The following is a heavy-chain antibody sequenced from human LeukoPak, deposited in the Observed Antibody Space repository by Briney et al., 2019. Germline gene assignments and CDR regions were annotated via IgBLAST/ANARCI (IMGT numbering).Heavy chain of an antibody. Sequence: GGSLRLSSAAPGVTFSGYSVNWVRQAPGKGLEWVSAITATSRHIYYADSVKGRFTISRDNAKNSLYLQMNSLRAEDTAVYYCARRVPDTSFRNFWGQGTLVTVSS. D-gene: IGHD1-14*01. CDR1: GVTFSGYS. CDR3: ARRVPDTSFRNF. V-gene: IGHV3-21*01. J-gene: IGHJ4*02. CDR2: ITATSRHI.